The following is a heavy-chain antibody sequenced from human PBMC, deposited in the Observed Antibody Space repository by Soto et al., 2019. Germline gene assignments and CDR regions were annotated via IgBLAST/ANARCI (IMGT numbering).Heavy chain of an antibody. CDR2: FIPIFGTA. D-gene: IGHD5-18*01. Sequence: QVQLVQSGAEVKKPGSSVKVSCRAGRGSFSASGFSWVRQAPGQGLEWVGGFIPIFGTANYAQKFQDRVTMTADESTRTVYMELRGLRFEDTALYYCARSGYSYGPNMDWGQGTLVTVST. V-gene: IGHV1-69*01. J-gene: IGHJ4*02. CDR3: ARSGYSYGPNMD. CDR1: RGSFSASG.